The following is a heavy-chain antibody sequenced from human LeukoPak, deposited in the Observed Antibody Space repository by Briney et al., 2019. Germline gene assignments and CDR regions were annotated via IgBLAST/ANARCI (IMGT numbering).Heavy chain of an antibody. Sequence: ASVKVSCKASGYTFTDYYINWVRQAPGQRLEWMGWINSNSGDTNYAQKFQGRVTMTRDTSISTAYIELSRLTSDDTAVYYCVRQISSYWGQGTLVTVSS. CDR1: GYTFTDYY. CDR2: INSNSGDT. V-gene: IGHV1-2*02. J-gene: IGHJ1*01. CDR3: VRQISSY. D-gene: IGHD2/OR15-2a*01.